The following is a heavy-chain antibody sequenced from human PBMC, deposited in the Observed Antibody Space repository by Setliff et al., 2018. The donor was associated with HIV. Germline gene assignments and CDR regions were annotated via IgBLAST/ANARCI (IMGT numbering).Heavy chain of an antibody. Sequence: ASVKVSCKASGYTFSGYYMHWVRQAPGQGLEWMGWINPNNGGTNYAQKFQGRVTMTGDTSISTVYMELSSLRSDDTVVYYCAREKRSSTWLYSSGGTVDYWGLGTLVTVSS. CDR2: INPNNGGT. CDR3: AREKRSSTWLYSSGGTVDY. CDR1: GYTFSGYY. V-gene: IGHV1-2*02. J-gene: IGHJ4*02. D-gene: IGHD6-25*01.